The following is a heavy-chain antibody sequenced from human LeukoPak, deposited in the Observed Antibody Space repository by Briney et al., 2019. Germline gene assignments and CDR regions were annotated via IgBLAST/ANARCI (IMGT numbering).Heavy chain of an antibody. J-gene: IGHJ4*02. D-gene: IGHD5-24*01. CDR2: IYSGGST. CDR1: GFTFSSYW. V-gene: IGHV3-66*01. CDR3: ARTKEMASISYFDS. Sequence: GGSLRLFCAASGFTFSSYWMSWVRQAPGKGLEWVSVIYSGGSTYYADSVKGRFTISRDNSKNTLYLQMNSLRAEDTAVYYCARTKEMASISYFDSWGQGTLVTVSS.